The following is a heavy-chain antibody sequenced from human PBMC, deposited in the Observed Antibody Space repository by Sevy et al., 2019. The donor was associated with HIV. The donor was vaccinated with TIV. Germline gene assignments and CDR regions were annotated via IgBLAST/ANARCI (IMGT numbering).Heavy chain of an antibody. J-gene: IGHJ4*02. CDR1: GFTFGDYA. Sequence: GGSLRLSCTGSGFTFGDYAMSWFRQAPGMGLEWVGFIRSKDYRGATEYAASVKGRFTISIDDSKSIADLQMNSLKTEDTAVYYCTRGYYYDSSGYSDYWGQGTLVTVSS. CDR2: IRSKDYRGAT. CDR3: TRGYYYDSSGYSDY. V-gene: IGHV3-49*03. D-gene: IGHD3-22*01.